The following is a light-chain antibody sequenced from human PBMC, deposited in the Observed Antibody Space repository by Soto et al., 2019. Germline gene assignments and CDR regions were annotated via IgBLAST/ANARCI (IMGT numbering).Light chain of an antibody. CDR1: QGTRRS. CDR3: QHANSFPLT. Sequence: DIQMTQSPSFVSASVGDRVTITSRASQGTRRSLAWYQQRPGKAPELLIFGASSLQGGVPSRFSGSGSGTDFTLTISSLQPEDFATDYCQHANSFPLTFGQGTRLEIK. CDR2: GAS. J-gene: IGKJ5*01. V-gene: IGKV1-12*01.